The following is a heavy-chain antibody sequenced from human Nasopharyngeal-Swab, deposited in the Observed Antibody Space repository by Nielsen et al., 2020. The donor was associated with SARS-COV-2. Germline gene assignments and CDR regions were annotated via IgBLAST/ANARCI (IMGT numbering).Heavy chain of an antibody. CDR3: ARVAPKYYDILTGYTRQYYFDY. D-gene: IGHD3-9*01. V-gene: IGHV3-48*03. J-gene: IGHJ4*02. CDR2: ISSSGSTI. CDR1: GFTFSSYE. Sequence: LSLTCAASGFTFSSYEMNWVRQAPGKGLEWVSYISSSGSTIYYADSVKGRFTISRDNAKNSLYLQMNSLRAEDTAVYYCARVAPKYYDILTGYTRQYYFDYWGQGTLVTVSS.